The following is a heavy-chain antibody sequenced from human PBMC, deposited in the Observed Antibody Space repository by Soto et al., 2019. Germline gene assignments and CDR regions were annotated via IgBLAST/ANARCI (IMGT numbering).Heavy chain of an antibody. J-gene: IGHJ4*02. V-gene: IGHV3-64D*06. CDR1: GFTFSSYA. CDR2: ISSNGGST. CDR3: VNDRSPYYYDISGDFDY. D-gene: IGHD3-22*01. Sequence: GGSLRLSCSASGFTFSSYAMHWVRQARGKGLEYVSAISSNGGSTYYADSVKGRFTISRDNSKNTLYLQMSSLRAEDTAVYYCVNDRSPYYYDISGDFDYWGQVTLVTVSS.